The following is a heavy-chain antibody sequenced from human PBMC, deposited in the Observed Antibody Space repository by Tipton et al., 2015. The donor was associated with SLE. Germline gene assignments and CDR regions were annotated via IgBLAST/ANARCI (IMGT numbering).Heavy chain of an antibody. J-gene: IGHJ4*02. D-gene: IGHD6-19*01. CDR1: GGSITTVGYY. CDR2: IYDSKST. CDR3: ATELFRGYTSGWGPDY. V-gene: IGHV4-31*03. Sequence: TLSLTCTVSGGSITTVGYYWSWNRQHPGKGLEWIGYIYDSKSTYYNPSLKSRLTMSVDRSKNQFSLRLTSVTAADTAVYYCATELFRGYTSGWGPDYWGQGTLVTVSS.